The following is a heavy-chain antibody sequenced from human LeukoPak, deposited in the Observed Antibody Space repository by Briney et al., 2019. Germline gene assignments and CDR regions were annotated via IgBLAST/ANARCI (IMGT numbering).Heavy chain of an antibody. Sequence: EASVKVSCKASGYTFTAYYMHWVRQAPGQGLEWMGWINPNSGGTNYAQKFQGRVTMTSDTSISTAYMELSRLRSDDTAVYYCAREVPHYFDYWGQGTLVTVSS. V-gene: IGHV1-2*02. CDR3: AREVPHYFDY. CDR1: GYTFTAYY. J-gene: IGHJ4*02. CDR2: INPNSGGT.